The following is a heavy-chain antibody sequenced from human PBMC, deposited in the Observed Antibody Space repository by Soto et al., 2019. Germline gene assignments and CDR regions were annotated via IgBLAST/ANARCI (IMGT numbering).Heavy chain of an antibody. V-gene: IGHV3-48*04. CDR2: ISSSGSTI. J-gene: IGHJ4*01. CDR1: GFTFSSYS. D-gene: IGHD6-19*01. CDR3: ARDSSGWYHYFDD. Sequence: GGSLRLSCAASGFTFSSYSMNWVRQAPGKGLEWVSYISSSGSTIYYADSVKGRFTISRDNAKNSLYLQMNSLRAEDTAVYYCARDSSGWYHYFDDWGHGTLVTVSS.